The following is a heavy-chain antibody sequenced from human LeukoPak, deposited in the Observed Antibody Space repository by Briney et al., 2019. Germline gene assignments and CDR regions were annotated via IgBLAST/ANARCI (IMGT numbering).Heavy chain of an antibody. CDR3: ARGTARVNYGLDV. V-gene: IGHV4-59*11. CDR1: GGSISPHY. J-gene: IGHJ6*02. D-gene: IGHD2-8*02. CDR2: IYNSGST. Sequence: SETLSLTCTVSGGSISPHYWSWIRQPPGEGLEWIGYIYNSGSTNYNPSLKSRVTMSVDTSKNQFSLSLSSVTAADTAVYYCARGTARVNYGLDVWGQGTTATVSS.